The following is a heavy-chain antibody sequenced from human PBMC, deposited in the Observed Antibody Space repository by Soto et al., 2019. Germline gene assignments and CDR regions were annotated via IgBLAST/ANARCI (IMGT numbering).Heavy chain of an antibody. V-gene: IGHV1-69*13. D-gene: IGHD5-12*01. CDR1: GGTFSSYA. Sequence: ASVKVSCKASGGTFSSYAISWVRQAPGQGLEWMGGIIPIFGTANYAQKFQGRVTITADESTSTAYMELSSLRSEDTAVYYCAREVATTGYYYYGMDVWGQGTTVTVSS. CDR2: IIPIFGTA. CDR3: AREVATTGYYYYGMDV. J-gene: IGHJ6*02.